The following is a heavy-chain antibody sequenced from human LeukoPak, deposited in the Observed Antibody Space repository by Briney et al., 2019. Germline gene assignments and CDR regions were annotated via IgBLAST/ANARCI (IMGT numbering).Heavy chain of an antibody. CDR3: AICGVVAATPAWFDP. Sequence: GPLRVSSKASVYTVTTYGVSCGREAPGHGREGRGWISAYNGNTNYAQKLPGRVNMTTDTSTSTDYRGLRRLKSDDTAVYCCAICGVVAATPAWFDPCGQGTLVTVSS. CDR2: ISAYNGNT. V-gene: IGHV1-18*04. D-gene: IGHD2-15*01. J-gene: IGHJ5*02. CDR1: VYTVTTYG.